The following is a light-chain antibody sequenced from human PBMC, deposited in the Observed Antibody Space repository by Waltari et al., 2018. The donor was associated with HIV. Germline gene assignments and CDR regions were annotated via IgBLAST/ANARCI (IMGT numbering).Light chain of an antibody. CDR3: SSLASTNTIV. J-gene: IGLJ2*01. CDR1: DTDLATFNY. Sequence: QSTLTQPASVSGSPGQSITVSCTGSDTDLATFNYVSWYQQHPGQAPKLIIYRVSFRPSGIPSRFSASKSGNTASLTIAGLQPEDEAHYYCSSLASTNTIVFGGGTLVTVL. CDR2: RVS. V-gene: IGLV2-14*03.